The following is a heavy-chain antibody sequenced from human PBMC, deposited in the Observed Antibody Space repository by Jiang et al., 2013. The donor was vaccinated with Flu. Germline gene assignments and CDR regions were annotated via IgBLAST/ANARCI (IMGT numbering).Heavy chain of an antibody. CDR2: INSDGSST. Sequence: GGSLRLSCAASGFTFSSYWMHWVRQAPGKGLAWVSRINSDGSSTSYADSVKGRFTISRDNAKNTLYLQMNSLRAEDTAVYYCARVRLGYLDYWGQGTLVTVSS. CDR3: ARVRLGYLDY. V-gene: IGHV3-74*01. CDR1: GFTFSSYW. J-gene: IGHJ4*02. D-gene: IGHD7-27*01.